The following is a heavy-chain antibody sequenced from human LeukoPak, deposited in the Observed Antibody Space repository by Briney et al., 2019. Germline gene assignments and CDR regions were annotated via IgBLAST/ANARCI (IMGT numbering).Heavy chain of an antibody. CDR3: ARAISAPIYMDV. CDR1: GGSISSYY. D-gene: IGHD2-21*01. CDR2: IYYIGST. V-gene: IGHV4-59*01. J-gene: IGHJ6*03. Sequence: SETLSLTCTVSGGSISSYYWSWIRQPPGKGLEWIGYIYYIGSTNYNPSLTSRVTISVDTSKNQFSLKLSSVTAADTAVHYCARAISAPIYMDVWGKGTTVTVSS.